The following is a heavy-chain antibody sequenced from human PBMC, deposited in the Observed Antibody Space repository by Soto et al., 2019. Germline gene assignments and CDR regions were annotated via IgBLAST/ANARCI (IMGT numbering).Heavy chain of an antibody. V-gene: IGHV1-2*02. J-gene: IGHJ5*02. D-gene: IGHD6-13*01. CDR3: ARKIAAAGFQLDT. CDR2: INPNNGDT. Sequence: ASVKVSCKASGYTFNGYHIHWVRQAPGQGLEWMGWINPNNGDTDFAQNFQGRVTLTRDTSISTAYMELTRLTSDDTAVYFCARKIAAAGFQLDTWGQGTLVTVSS. CDR1: GYTFNGYH.